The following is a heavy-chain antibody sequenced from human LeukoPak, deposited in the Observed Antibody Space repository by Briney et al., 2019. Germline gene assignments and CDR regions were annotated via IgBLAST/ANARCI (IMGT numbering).Heavy chain of an antibody. CDR2: ISGSGGST. J-gene: IGHJ4*02. CDR3: AKSRWDEILTGSFIDY. D-gene: IGHD3-9*01. CDR1: GFTFSSYA. V-gene: IGHV3-23*01. Sequence: GGSLRLSCAASGFTFSSYAMSWVRQAPGKGLEWVSGISGSGGSTFYADSVKGRFTISRDNSKNTLFLQMNSLRAEDTAIYYCAKSRWDEILTGSFIDYWGQGTLVTVSS.